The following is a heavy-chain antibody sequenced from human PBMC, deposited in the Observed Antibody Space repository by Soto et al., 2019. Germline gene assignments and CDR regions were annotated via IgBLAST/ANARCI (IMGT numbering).Heavy chain of an antibody. CDR1: GGSISSGGYY. D-gene: IGHD5-12*01. CDR2: IYYSGST. J-gene: IGHJ3*02. V-gene: IGHV4-31*03. CDR3: AREGDGYEGPDAFDI. Sequence: QVQLQESGPGLVKPSQTLSLTCTVSGGSISSGGYYWSWIRQHPGKGLEWIGYIYYSGSTYYNPSLKSRVTISVDTSKSQFSLKLSSVTAADTAVYYCAREGDGYEGPDAFDIWGQGTMVTVSS.